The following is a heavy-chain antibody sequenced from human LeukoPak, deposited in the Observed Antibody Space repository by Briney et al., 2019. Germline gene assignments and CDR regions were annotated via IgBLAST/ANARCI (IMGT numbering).Heavy chain of an antibody. Sequence: GASVKVSCKASGYTFTGYYMHWVRQAPGQGLEWMGWINPNSGGTNYAQKFQGRVTMTRDTSISTAYMELSRLRSDDTAVYYCARDWDSGYDLSGYWGQGTLVTVSS. J-gene: IGHJ4*02. CDR1: GYTFTGYY. D-gene: IGHD5-12*01. V-gene: IGHV1-2*02. CDR2: INPNSGGT. CDR3: ARDWDSGYDLSGY.